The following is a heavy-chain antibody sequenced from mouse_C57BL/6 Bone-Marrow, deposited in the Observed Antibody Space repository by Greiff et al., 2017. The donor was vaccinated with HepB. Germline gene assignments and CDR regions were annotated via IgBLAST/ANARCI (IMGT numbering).Heavy chain of an antibody. CDR1: GFNIKDDY. V-gene: IGHV14-4*01. D-gene: IGHD2-3*01. Sequence: VQLQQSGAELVRPGASVKLSCTASGFNIKDDYMHWVKQRPEQGLEWIGWIDPENGDTEYASKFQGKATITADTSSNTAYLQLSSLTSEDTAVYYCTTHYDDYDYWGQGTTLTVSS. CDR2: IDPENGDT. J-gene: IGHJ2*01. CDR3: TTHYDDYDY.